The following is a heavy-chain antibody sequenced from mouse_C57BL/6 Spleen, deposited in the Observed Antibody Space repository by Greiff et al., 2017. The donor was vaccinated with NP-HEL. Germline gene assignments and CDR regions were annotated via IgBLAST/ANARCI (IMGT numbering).Heavy chain of an antibody. CDR3: ASQLRGGFAY. CDR2: IDPSDSYT. V-gene: IGHV1-69*01. Sequence: QVQLQQPGAELVMPGASVKLSCKASGYTFTSYWMHWVKQRPGQGLEWIGEIDPSDSYTTYNQKFKGKSTLTVDKSASTAYMQLSSLTSEDSAVYYCASQLRGGFAYWGQGTLVTVSA. D-gene: IGHD3-2*02. CDR1: GYTFTSYW. J-gene: IGHJ3*01.